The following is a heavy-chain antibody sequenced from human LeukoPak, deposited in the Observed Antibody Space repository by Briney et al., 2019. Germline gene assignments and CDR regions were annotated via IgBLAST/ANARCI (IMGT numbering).Heavy chain of an antibody. J-gene: IGHJ6*03. CDR2: INHSGST. CDR1: GGSFSGYY. D-gene: IGHD6-19*01. V-gene: IGHV4-34*01. Sequence: SETLSLTCAVYGGSFSGYYWSWIRQPPGKGLEWIGEINHSGSTNYNPSLKSRVTISVDTSKNQFSLKLGSVTAADTAVYYCARGRGAVAGTYYYYMDVWGKGTTVTVSS. CDR3: ARGRGAVAGTYYYYMDV.